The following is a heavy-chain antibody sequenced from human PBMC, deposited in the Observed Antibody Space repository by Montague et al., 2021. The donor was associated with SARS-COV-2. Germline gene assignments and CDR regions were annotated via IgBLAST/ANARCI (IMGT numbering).Heavy chain of an antibody. CDR3: ARRRLGEDYFDF. J-gene: IGHJ4*02. V-gene: IGHV4-39*01. D-gene: IGHD3-10*01. Sequence: SETLSLTCTVSGDSVSSSDHYWGWIRQPPGKGLEWLGIVYYSGYTYYNPSVKGRVTISIDASKNQFSLKLNSPTATYTAIYHCARRRLGEDYFDFWGQGTLLTVSS. CDR2: VYYSGYT. CDR1: GDSVSSSDHY.